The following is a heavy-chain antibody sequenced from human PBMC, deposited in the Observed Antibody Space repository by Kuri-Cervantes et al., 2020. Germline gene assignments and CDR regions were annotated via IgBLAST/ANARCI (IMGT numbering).Heavy chain of an antibody. D-gene: IGHD2-15*01. CDR2: INWDGGST. J-gene: IGHJ4*02. Sequence: GESLKISCAASGFTFDDYTMHWVRQAPGKGLEWVSLINWDGGSTYYADSVKGRFTISRDNSKNTLYLQMNSLRAEDTAVYYCAKEEFVVVVAAVDYWGQGTLVTVSS. CDR1: GFTFDDYT. CDR3: AKEEFVVVVAAVDY. V-gene: IGHV3-43*01.